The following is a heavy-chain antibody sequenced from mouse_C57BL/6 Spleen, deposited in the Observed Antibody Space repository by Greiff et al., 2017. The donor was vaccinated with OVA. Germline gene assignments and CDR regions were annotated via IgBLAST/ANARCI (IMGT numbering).Heavy chain of an antibody. CDR3: ARSPYYSNPLYWYFDV. V-gene: IGHV5-4*03. CDR2: ISDGGSYT. J-gene: IGHJ1*03. D-gene: IGHD2-5*01. CDR1: GFTFSSYA. Sequence: DVKLVESGGGLVKPGGSLKLSCAASGFTFSSYAMSWVRQTPEKRLEWVATISDGGSYTYYPDNVKGRFTISRDNAKNNLYLQMSHLKSEDTAMYYCARSPYYSNPLYWYFDVWGTGTTVTVSS.